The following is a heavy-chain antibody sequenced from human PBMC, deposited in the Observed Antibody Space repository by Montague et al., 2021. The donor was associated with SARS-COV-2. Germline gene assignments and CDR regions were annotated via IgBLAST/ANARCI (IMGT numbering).Heavy chain of an antibody. CDR3: ARGMIRGVTTPFDY. V-gene: IGHV4-39*02. J-gene: IGHJ4*02. CDR2: IYYSGTT. CDR1: SGSIISSGHY. D-gene: IGHD3-10*01. Sequence: SETLSLTCSVSSGSIISSGHYWGWIRQPPGKELEWIGNIYYSGTTYYNPSLQSRGTISVDMSKNHLSLRLSSVTAADTAVYFCARGMIRGVTTPFDYWGQGSQVTVSS.